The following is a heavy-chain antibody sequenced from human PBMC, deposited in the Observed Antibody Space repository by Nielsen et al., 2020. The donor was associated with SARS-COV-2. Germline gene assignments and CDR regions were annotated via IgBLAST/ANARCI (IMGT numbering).Heavy chain of an antibody. CDR1: GGTFSSYA. V-gene: IGHV7-4-1*02. D-gene: IGHD6-13*01. CDR2: INTNTGNP. CDR3: ARDGYRRRAAAGTFDP. J-gene: IGHJ5*02. Sequence: ASVKVSCKASGGTFSSYAISWVRQAPGQGLEWMGWINTNTGNPTYAQGFTGRFVFSLDTSVSTAYLQISSLKAEDTAVYYCARDGYRRRAAAGTFDPWGQGTLVTVSS.